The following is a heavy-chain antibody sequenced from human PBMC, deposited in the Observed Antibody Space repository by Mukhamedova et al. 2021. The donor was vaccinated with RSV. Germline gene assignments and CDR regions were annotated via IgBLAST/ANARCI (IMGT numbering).Heavy chain of an antibody. J-gene: IGHJ5*02. V-gene: IGHV3-7*03. CDR3: ARNPKTRYYYGSGSYGWFAP. Sequence: VDSVKGRFTIPRDNAKNSLYLQMNSLRAEDTAVFYCARNPKTRYYYGSGSYGWFAPWGQGTLVTVSS. D-gene: IGHD3-10*01.